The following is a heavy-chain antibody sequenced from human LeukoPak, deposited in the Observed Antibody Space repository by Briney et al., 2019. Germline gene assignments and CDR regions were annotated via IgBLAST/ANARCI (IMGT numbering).Heavy chain of an antibody. J-gene: IGHJ4*02. CDR3: ARREASSWYSD. V-gene: IGHV4-39*01. CDR2: IYYSGST. CDR1: GGSISSSSYY. D-gene: IGHD6-13*01. Sequence: KTSETLSLTCTVSGGSISSSSYYWGWIRQPPGKGLEWIGSIYYSGSTYYNPSLESRVTISIDTSKNQFSLKLRSVTAADTAVYYCARREASSWYSDWGQGTLVTVSS.